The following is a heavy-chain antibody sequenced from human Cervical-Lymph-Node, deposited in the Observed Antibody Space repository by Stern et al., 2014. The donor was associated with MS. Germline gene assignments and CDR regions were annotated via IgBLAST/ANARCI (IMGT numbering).Heavy chain of an antibody. D-gene: IGHD5-18*01. CDR3: ARRRYSYGAFDI. Sequence: QVQLQESGPGLVKPSETLSLTCTVSGGSISSYYWSWIRQPPGKGLEWIGYIYYSGSTNYNPSLKSRVTISVDTSKNQFYLKLSSVTAADTAVYYCARRRYSYGAFDIWGQGTMVTVSS. CDR1: GGSISSYY. CDR2: IYYSGST. J-gene: IGHJ3*02. V-gene: IGHV4-59*01.